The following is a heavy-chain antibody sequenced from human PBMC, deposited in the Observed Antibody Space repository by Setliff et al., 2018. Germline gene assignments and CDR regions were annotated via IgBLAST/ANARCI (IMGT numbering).Heavy chain of an antibody. Sequence: GASVKVSCKASGYPFTSYYMYWLRQAPGQGPEWLGIINIGGGSASYAQKFQDRVTMTRDTSTSTVYLEVTSLTSEDTAVYYCARSFNSGFYHQRDAYDIWGQGTLVTVSS. CDR1: GYPFTSYY. J-gene: IGHJ3*02. D-gene: IGHD5-12*01. CDR2: INIGGGSA. CDR3: ARSFNSGFYHQRDAYDI. V-gene: IGHV1-46*01.